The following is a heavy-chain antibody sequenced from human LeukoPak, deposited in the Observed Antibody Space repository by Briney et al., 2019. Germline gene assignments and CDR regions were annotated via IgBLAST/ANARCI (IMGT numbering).Heavy chain of an antibody. Sequence: SETLSLTCTVSGGSISSYYLSWIRQPAGKGLEWIGRIYTSGSTNYNASLKSRVTISVDKSKNQFSLKLSSVTAADTAVYYCARSYTAMVPFDYWGRGTLVTVSS. V-gene: IGHV4-4*07. CDR3: ARSYTAMVPFDY. CDR2: IYTSGST. D-gene: IGHD5-18*01. J-gene: IGHJ4*02. CDR1: GGSISSYY.